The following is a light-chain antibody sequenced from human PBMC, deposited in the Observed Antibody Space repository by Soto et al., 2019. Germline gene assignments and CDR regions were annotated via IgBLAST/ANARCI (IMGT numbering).Light chain of an antibody. V-gene: IGKV3-11*01. Sequence: EVVLTQSPATLSLSPGERATLSCRASQGIRNYLAWYQQKPGQAPRLLIYDASNRATGIPARFSGSGSGTDFTLTISSLEPEDFAVYYCQQRSNRPAFGQGTKVEIK. CDR2: DAS. CDR3: QQRSNRPA. J-gene: IGKJ1*01. CDR1: QGIRNY.